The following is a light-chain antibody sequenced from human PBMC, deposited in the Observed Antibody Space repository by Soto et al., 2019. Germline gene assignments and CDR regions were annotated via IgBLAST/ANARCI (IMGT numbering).Light chain of an antibody. V-gene: IGLV2-14*01. Sequence: QSALPQPASVSGSPGQSITISCTGTSSDVGGSAYVSWYQQFPGSVPRLLIYKVTNRPSGVSYRFSGSKSGNTASLTISGLQAEDEADYYCQSYDSSLSGYVFGTGTKVTVL. CDR2: KVT. CDR3: QSYDSSLSGYV. J-gene: IGLJ1*01. CDR1: SSDVGGSAY.